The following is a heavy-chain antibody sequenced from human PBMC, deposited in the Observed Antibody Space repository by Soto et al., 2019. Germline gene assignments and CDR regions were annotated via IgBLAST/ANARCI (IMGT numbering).Heavy chain of an antibody. CDR2: INPSGGST. J-gene: IGHJ4*02. CDR3: ARPTTVTEYYFDY. D-gene: IGHD4-4*01. CDR1: GYTFTSYY. V-gene: IGHV1-46*03. Sequence: QVQLVQSGAEVKKPGASVKGSCKASGYTFTSYYMHWVRQAPGQGLEWMGIINPSGGSTSYAQKFQGRVTMTRDTSTSTVYLELSSLRSEDTAVYYCARPTTVTEYYFDYWGQGTLVTVSS.